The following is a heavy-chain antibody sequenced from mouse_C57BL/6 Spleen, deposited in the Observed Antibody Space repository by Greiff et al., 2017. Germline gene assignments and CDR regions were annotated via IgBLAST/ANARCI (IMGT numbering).Heavy chain of an antibody. CDR2: INPNYGTT. J-gene: IGHJ4*01. CDR1: GYSFTDYN. V-gene: IGHV1-39*01. CDR3: SRSHYGNYAMDY. Sequence: VQLQQSGPELVKPGASVKISCKASGYSFTDYNMNWVKQSNGKSLEWIGVINPNYGTTSYNQKFKGKATLTVDQSASTAYMQLNSLPSEDSAVYYWSRSHYGNYAMDYWGQGTSVTVSS. D-gene: IGHD2-1*01.